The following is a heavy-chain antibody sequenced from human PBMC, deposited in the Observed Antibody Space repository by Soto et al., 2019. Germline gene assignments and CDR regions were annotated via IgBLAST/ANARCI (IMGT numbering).Heavy chain of an antibody. Sequence: GASVKVSCKASGGTFSSYAISWVRQAPGQGLEWMGGIIPIFGTANYAQKFQGRVTITADESTSTAYMELSSLRSEDTAVYYCARDPPITGTPTYGMDVWGQWTRETAS. CDR1: GGTFSSYA. D-gene: IGHD1-20*01. V-gene: IGHV1-69*13. J-gene: IGHJ6*02. CDR2: IIPIFGTA. CDR3: ARDPPITGTPTYGMDV.